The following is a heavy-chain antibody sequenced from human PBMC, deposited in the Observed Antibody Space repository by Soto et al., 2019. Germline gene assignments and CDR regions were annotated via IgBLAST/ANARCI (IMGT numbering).Heavy chain of an antibody. CDR2: IVVGSGNT. CDR1: GYTFTSYA. D-gene: IGHD3-9*01. CDR3: AALQPSYYDIVSPHY. J-gene: IGHJ4*02. V-gene: IGHV1-58*02. Sequence: SVKVSCKASGYTFTSYAMHWVRQAPGQRLEWMGWIVVGSGNTNYAQKFQERVTITRDMSTSTAYMELSSLRSEDTAVYYCAALQPSYYDIVSPHYWGQGTLVTVSS.